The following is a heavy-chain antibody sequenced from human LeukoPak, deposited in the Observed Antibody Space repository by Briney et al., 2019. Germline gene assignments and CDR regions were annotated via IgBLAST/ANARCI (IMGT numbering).Heavy chain of an antibody. V-gene: IGHV3-33*01. CDR3: ASQLRGWDTAIEVGG. CDR2: IWYDGSNK. Sequence: LPGRSLRLSCAASGFTFSSYGMHWVRQAPGKGLEWVAVIWYDGSNKYYADSVKGRFTISRDNSKNTLYLQMNSLRAEDTAVYYCASQLRGWDTAIEVGGWGQGTLVTVSS. CDR1: GFTFSSYG. D-gene: IGHD5-18*01. J-gene: IGHJ4*02.